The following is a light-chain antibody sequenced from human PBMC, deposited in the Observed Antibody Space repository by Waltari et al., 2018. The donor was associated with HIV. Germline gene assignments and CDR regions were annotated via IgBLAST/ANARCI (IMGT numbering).Light chain of an antibody. CDR1: ELGNKD. CDR2: QSK. V-gene: IGLV3-1*01. J-gene: IGLJ2*01. CDR3: QAWDSNTAV. Sequence: SYELAQPPSVSVSPGQTAIISCSGDELGNKDACCYQQKPGQSPVLVIFQSKRRPSGIPERFSGSNSGNTATLTISGAQAVDEADYYCQAWDSNTAVFGGGTKLTVL.